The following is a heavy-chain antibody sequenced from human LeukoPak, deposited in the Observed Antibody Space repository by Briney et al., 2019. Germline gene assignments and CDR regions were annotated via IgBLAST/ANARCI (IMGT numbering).Heavy chain of an antibody. CDR1: GYSISSGYY. Sequence: SETLSLTCTVSGYSISSGYYWGWIRQPPGKGLEWIGSIYHSGSTYYNPSLKSRVTISVDTSKNQFSLKLSSVTAADTAVYYCARAKGDYHKTHFDYWGQGTLVTVSS. D-gene: IGHD4-17*01. CDR2: IYHSGST. CDR3: ARAKGDYHKTHFDY. J-gene: IGHJ4*02. V-gene: IGHV4-38-2*02.